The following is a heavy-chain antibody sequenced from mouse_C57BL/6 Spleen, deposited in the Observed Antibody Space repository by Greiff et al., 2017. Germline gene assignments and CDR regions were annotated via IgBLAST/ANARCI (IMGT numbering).Heavy chain of an antibody. Sequence: VQLQQPGAELVRPGSSVKLSCKASGYTFTSYWMDWVKQRPGQGLEWIGNIYPSDSETHYNQKFKDKATLTVDKSSSTAYMQLSSLTSEDSAVYYCARLVVVDYWGQGTTLTVSS. V-gene: IGHV1-61*01. CDR2: IYPSDSET. CDR1: GYTFTSYW. J-gene: IGHJ2*01. CDR3: ARLVVVDY. D-gene: IGHD1-1*01.